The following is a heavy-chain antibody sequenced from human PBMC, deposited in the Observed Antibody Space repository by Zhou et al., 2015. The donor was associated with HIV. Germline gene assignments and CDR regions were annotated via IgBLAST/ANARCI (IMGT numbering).Heavy chain of an antibody. V-gene: IGHV1-46*01. J-gene: IGHJ6*02. CDR2: INPSGGST. CDR3: ARSVPPPYYDFWSGPYYGMDV. D-gene: IGHD3-3*01. Sequence: QVQLVQSGAEVKKPGASVKVSCKASGYTFTSYYMHWVRQAPGQGLEWMGIINPSGGSTSYAQKFQGRVTMTRDTSTSTVYMELSSLRSEDTAVYYCARSVPPPYYDFWSGPYYGMDVWGQGTTVTVSS. CDR1: GYTFTSYY.